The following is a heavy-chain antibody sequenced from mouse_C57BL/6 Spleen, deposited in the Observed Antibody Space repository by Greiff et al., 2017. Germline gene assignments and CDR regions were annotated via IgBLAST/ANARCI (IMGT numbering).Heavy chain of an antibody. D-gene: IGHD1-1*01. CDR3: AREAYGSSPYY. J-gene: IGHJ2*01. CDR2: IYPRSGNT. CDR1: GYTFTSYG. Sequence: QVQLQQSGAELARPGASVKLSCKASGYTFTSYGISWVKQRPGQGLEWIGEIYPRSGNTYYNEKFKGKATLTADKSSSTAYMELRSLTAEDSAVYFCAREAYGSSPYYWGQGTTLTVSS. V-gene: IGHV1-81*01.